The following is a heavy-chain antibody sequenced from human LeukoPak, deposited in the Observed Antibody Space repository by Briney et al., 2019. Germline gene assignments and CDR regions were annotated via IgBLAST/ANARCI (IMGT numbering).Heavy chain of an antibody. Sequence: ASVKVSCKASGYTFTGYYMHWVRQAPGQGLEWMGWINPNSGGTNYAQKFQGRVTMTRDTSISTAYMELSRLRSDDTAVYYCAREGALTIFGVTYDWFDPWGQGTLVTVSS. V-gene: IGHV1-2*02. J-gene: IGHJ5*02. CDR3: AREGALTIFGVTYDWFDP. CDR2: INPNSGGT. CDR1: GYTFTGYY. D-gene: IGHD3-3*01.